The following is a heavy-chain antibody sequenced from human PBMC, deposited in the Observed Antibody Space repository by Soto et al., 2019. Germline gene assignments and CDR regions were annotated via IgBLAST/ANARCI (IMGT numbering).Heavy chain of an antibody. D-gene: IGHD5-12*01. CDR3: ARPPGHLRQYSARPDN. J-gene: IGHJ4*02. CDR2: IIPIFNTT. CDR1: GGTFSSYT. V-gene: IGHV1-69*13. Sequence: GASVKFSCKASGGTFSSYTFAWVRRAPGQGLEWMGGIIPIFNTTLYAKKVTGIVTISADEFKATVYAELNSLTSEDTAVYYCARPPGHLRQYSARPDNWGQGNLVTVYS.